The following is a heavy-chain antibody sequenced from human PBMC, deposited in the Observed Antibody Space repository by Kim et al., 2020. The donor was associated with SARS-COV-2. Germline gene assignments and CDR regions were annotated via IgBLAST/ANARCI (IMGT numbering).Heavy chain of an antibody. J-gene: IGHJ5*02. V-gene: IGHV3-33*01. CDR2: IWYDGSNK. CDR1: GFTFSSYG. Sequence: GGSLRLSCAASGFTFSSYGMHWVRQAPGKGLEWVAVIWYDGSNKYYADSVKGRFTISRDNSKNTLYLQMNSLRAEDTAVYYCARDSGPAAILDWFDPWGQGTLVTVSS. CDR3: ARDSGPAAILDWFDP. D-gene: IGHD2-2*02.